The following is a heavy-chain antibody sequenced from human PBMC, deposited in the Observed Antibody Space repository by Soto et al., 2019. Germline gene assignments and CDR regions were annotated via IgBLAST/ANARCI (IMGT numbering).Heavy chain of an antibody. CDR1: GGTFSSYA. CDR3: ARAHRAPPGYCTNRVCYFAWFDP. CDR2: IIPIFGTA. D-gene: IGHD2-8*01. J-gene: IGHJ5*02. V-gene: IGHV1-69*13. Sequence: GASVKVSCKASGGTFSSYAISWVRQAPGQGLEWMGGIIPIFGTANYAQKFRGRVTITADESTSTAYMELSSLRSEDTAVYYCARAHRAPPGYCTNRVCYFAWFDPWGQGTLVTVSS.